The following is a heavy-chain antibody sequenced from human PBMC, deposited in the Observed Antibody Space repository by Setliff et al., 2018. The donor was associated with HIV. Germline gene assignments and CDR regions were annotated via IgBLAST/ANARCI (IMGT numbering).Heavy chain of an antibody. V-gene: IGHV4-59*01. J-gene: IGHJ5*02. CDR1: GGSISSYY. CDR2: IYYSGST. Sequence: PSETLSLTCTVSGGSISSYYWSWIRQSPGKGLEWLGYIYYSGSTNYNPSLKSRVTISVDTSKNQFSLKLSSVTAADTAIYYCARGTYYKGLDPWGQGTLVTVSS. D-gene: IGHD3-10*01. CDR3: ARGTYYKGLDP.